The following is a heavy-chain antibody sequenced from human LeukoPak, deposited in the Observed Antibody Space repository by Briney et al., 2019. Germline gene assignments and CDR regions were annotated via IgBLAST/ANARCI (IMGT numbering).Heavy chain of an antibody. CDR3: TRAITNYLDY. CDR1: GFTFSSYG. D-gene: IGHD3-10*01. Sequence: GGSLRLSCAASGFTFSSYGMHWVRQAPGKGLEWVAGIWSDGKNKYYADSVKGRFTLSRDNSKTTVYLQMNSLRAEDTAMYYCTRAITNYLDYWGQGTLVTVSS. J-gene: IGHJ4*02. CDR2: IWSDGKNK. V-gene: IGHV3-33*01.